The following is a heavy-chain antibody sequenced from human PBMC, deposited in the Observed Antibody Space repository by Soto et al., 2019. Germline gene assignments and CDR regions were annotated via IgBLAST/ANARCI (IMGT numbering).Heavy chain of an antibody. V-gene: IGHV4-39*01. D-gene: IGHD5-12*01. CDR3: ARHNGYDYAASY. CDR2: IYYSGST. Sequence: SETLSLTCTVSGGSISSSSYYWGWIRQPPGKGLEWIGSIYYSGSTYYNPSLKSRVTISVDTSKNQFSLKLSSVTAADTAVYYCARHNGYDYAASYWGQGTLVTVSS. CDR1: GGSISSSSYY. J-gene: IGHJ4*02.